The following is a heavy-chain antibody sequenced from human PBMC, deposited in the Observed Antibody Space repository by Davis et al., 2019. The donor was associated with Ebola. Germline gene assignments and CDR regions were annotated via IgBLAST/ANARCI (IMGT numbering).Heavy chain of an antibody. CDR3: TRFSRGDLENY. J-gene: IGHJ4*02. D-gene: IGHD1-1*01. CDR1: GFTFSSSW. Sequence: PGGSLRLSCAVSGFTFSSSWMTWVRLVPGKGLEWVGNIRQDGSEKQYVGSVAGRFTIPRDNAKNSLYLQMNSLRVEDTGVYYCTRFSRGDLENYWGQGTLVTVSS. CDR2: IRQDGSEK. V-gene: IGHV3-7*01.